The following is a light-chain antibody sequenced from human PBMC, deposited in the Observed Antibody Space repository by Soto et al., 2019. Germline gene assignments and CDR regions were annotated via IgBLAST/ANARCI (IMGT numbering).Light chain of an antibody. CDR3: QHFGSSLRT. CDR2: GTS. J-gene: IGKJ1*01. V-gene: IGKV3-20*01. Sequence: IVLTQSPGTLSLSPGDRATLSCRASQSFSSHFLAWYQQKPGQAPRLLIHGTSSRATGIPDRFSGSGSGTDLTITINSLEPEDFEVYYCQHFGSSLRTFGQGTKVDIK. CDR1: QSFSSHF.